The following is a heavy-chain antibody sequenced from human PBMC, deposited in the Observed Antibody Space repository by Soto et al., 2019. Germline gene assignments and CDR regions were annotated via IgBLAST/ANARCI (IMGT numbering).Heavy chain of an antibody. CDR1: GFTFSSYG. CDR3: ARDCWSPYILTAENEGGFDY. Sequence: QVQLVESGGGVVQPGRSLRLSCAASGFTFSSYGMHWVRQAPGKGLEWVAVIWYDGSNKYYADSVKGRFTISRDNSKNTLYLQMNSLRAEDTAVYYCARDCWSPYILTAENEGGFDYWGQGTLVTVSS. CDR2: IWYDGSNK. J-gene: IGHJ4*02. D-gene: IGHD3-9*01. V-gene: IGHV3-33*01.